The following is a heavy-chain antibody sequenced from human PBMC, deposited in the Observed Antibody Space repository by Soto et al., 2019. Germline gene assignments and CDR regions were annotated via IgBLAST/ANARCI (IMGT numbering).Heavy chain of an antibody. CDR3: ARGGGSDSFDY. Sequence: SETLSLTCTVSGASITFGGYSWSWIRQTPGKGLEWIGYINHLETTFYNPSFESRLTLSIDRAKNQFSLRLHSMSAADRAVYFCARGGGSDSFDYWGQGILVTVSS. CDR1: GASITFGGYS. CDR2: INHLETT. D-gene: IGHD1-26*01. J-gene: IGHJ4*02. V-gene: IGHV4-30-2*01.